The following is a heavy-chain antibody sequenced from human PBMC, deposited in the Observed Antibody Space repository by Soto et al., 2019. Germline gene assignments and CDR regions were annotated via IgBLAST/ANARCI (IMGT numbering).Heavy chain of an antibody. CDR1: GYSFTSYW. V-gene: IGHV5-51*01. J-gene: IGHJ6*03. CDR2: IYPGDSDT. CDR3: ARYRGRFLEWLLPSKNYYYYYYMDV. D-gene: IGHD3-3*01. Sequence: GESLKISCKGSGYSFTSYWIGWVRQMPGKGLEWMGIIYPGDSDTRYSPSFQGQVTISADKSISTAYLQWSSLKASDTAMYYCARYRGRFLEWLLPSKNYYYYYYMDVWGKGTTVTGSS.